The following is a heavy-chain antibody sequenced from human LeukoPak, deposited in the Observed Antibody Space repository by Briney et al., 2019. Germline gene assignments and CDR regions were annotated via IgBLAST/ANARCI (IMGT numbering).Heavy chain of an antibody. J-gene: IGHJ4*02. V-gene: IGHV3-33*01. CDR2: IWYDGSNK. CDR3: ARDERYGAVYYFDY. CDR1: GFTFSSYG. D-gene: IGHD4-17*01. Sequence: GRSLRLSCAASGFTFSSYGMHWVRQAPGKGLEWVAVIWYDGSNKYYADSVKGRFTISRDNSKNTLYPQMNSLRAEDTAVYYCARDERYGAVYYFDYWGQGTLVTVSS.